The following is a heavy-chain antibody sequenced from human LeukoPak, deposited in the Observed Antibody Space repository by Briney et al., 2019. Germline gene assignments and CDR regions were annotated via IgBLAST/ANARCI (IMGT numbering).Heavy chain of an antibody. D-gene: IGHD4-23*01. CDR2: INSDGSST. CDR3: ARGGDYGGKGNFDY. V-gene: IGHV3-74*01. J-gene: IGHJ4*02. CDR1: GFTFSSYW. Sequence: QPGGSLRLSCAASGFTFSSYWMHWVRQAPGKGLVWVSRINSDGSSTSYADSVKGRFTISRDNAKNTLYLQMNSLRAEDTAVYYCARGGDYGGKGNFDYWGQGTLVTVSS.